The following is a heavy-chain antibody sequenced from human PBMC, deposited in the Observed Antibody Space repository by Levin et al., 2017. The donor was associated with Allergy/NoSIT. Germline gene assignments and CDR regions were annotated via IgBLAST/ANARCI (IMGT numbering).Heavy chain of an antibody. CDR3: ARTPFGYYYGMDV. Sequence: VSGPTLVKPTQTLTLTCTFSGFSLSSSGMRVSWIRQPPGKALEWLGHIDWDDDKFYNTSLKTRLTISKDTSKNQVVLIMTNMDPVDTGTYYCARTPFGYYYGMDVWGQGTTVTVSS. J-gene: IGHJ6*02. V-gene: IGHV2-70*04. D-gene: IGHD3-10*01. CDR1: GFSLSSSGMR. CDR2: IDWDDDK.